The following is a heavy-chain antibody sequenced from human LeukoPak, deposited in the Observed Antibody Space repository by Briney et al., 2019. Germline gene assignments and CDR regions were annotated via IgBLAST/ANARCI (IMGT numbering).Heavy chain of an antibody. Sequence: SDTLSLTCTVSGGSISSYYWSWIRQPPGKGLEWIGYIYYSGSTNYNPSLKSRVTISVDTSKNQFSLKLSSVTAADTAVYYCARSHSSSWYYFDYWGQGTLVTVSS. CDR1: GGSISSYY. D-gene: IGHD6-13*01. V-gene: IGHV4-59*07. J-gene: IGHJ4*02. CDR2: IYYSGST. CDR3: ARSHSSSWYYFDY.